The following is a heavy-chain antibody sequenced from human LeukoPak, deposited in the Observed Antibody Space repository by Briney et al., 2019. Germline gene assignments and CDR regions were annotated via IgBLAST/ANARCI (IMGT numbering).Heavy chain of an antibody. Sequence: PSETLSLTCTVSGGSISSYYWSWIRQPAGKGLEWIGRIYTSGSTNYNPSLKSRVTMSVDTSKNQFSLKLSSVTAADTAVYYCAREALRYFAWLSINPSPAYYFDYWGQGTLVTVSS. CDR1: GGSISSYY. V-gene: IGHV4-4*07. CDR3: AREALRYFAWLSINPSPAYYFDY. D-gene: IGHD3-9*01. CDR2: IYTSGST. J-gene: IGHJ4*02.